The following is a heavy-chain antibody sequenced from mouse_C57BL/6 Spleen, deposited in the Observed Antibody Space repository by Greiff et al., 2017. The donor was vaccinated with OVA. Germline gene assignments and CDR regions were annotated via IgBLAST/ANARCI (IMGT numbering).Heavy chain of an antibody. CDR1: GYAFTNYL. Sequence: QVQLQQSGAELVRPGTSVKVSCTASGYAFTNYLIEWVKQRPGQGLEWIGVINPGSGGTNYNEKFKGKATLTADNSSSTAYMQLSSLTSEDTAVYFCARGPTGHYLDYWGQGTTLTVSS. CDR2: INPGSGGT. D-gene: IGHD4-1*02. J-gene: IGHJ2*01. V-gene: IGHV1-54*01. CDR3: ARGPTGHYLDY.